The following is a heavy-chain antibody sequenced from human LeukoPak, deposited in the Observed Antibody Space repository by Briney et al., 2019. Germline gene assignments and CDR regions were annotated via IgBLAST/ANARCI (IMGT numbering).Heavy chain of an antibody. CDR1: GGSISSYY. CDR3: ARHGGLIAKSFDY. J-gene: IGHJ4*02. Sequence: SETLSLTCTVSGGSISSYYWSWIRQPPGKGLEWIGYIYYSGSTNYNPSLKSRVTISVDTSKNQFSLKLSSVTAADTAVYYCARHGGLIAKSFDYWGQGTLVTVSS. CDR2: IYYSGST. D-gene: IGHD3-16*01. V-gene: IGHV4-59*08.